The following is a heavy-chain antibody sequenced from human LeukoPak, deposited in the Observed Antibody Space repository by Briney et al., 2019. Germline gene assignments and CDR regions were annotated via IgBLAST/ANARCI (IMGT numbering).Heavy chain of an antibody. J-gene: IGHJ4*02. CDR3: AKDILRWQIDY. Sequence: GGSLRLSCAASGFTFSSYAMSWVRQAPGKGLKWVSAISGSGGSTYYADSVKGRFTISRGNSKNTLYLQMNSLRAEDTAVYYCAKDILRWQIDYWGQGTLVTVSS. CDR2: ISGSGGST. CDR1: GFTFSSYA. V-gene: IGHV3-23*01. D-gene: IGHD4-17*01.